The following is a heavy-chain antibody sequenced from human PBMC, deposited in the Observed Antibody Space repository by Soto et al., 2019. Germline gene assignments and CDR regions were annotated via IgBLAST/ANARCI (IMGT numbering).Heavy chain of an antibody. CDR3: AGDVPAAVGARGDY. Sequence: QVQLVQSGAEVKKPGSSVKVSCKASGGTFSSYAISWVRQAPGQGLEWMGGIIPIFGTANYAQKFQGRVTITADESTSTAYMERSSLRSEDTAVYYCAGDVPAAVGARGDYWGQGTLVTVSS. D-gene: IGHD1-26*01. V-gene: IGHV1-69*12. J-gene: IGHJ4*02. CDR2: IIPIFGTA. CDR1: GGTFSSYA.